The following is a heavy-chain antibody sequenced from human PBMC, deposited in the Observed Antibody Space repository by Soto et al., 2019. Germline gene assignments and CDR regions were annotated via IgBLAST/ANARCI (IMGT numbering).Heavy chain of an antibody. D-gene: IGHD3-22*01. Sequence: SETLSLTCSVSGGSISRSLSYWGWIRQPPGKGLEWIGSIYYSGTTYYKPSLESRVTISLDTSKNQFSLKLTSVTAADTAVYYCARLGSYYDSSGFDYWGQGTLVTVSS. V-gene: IGHV4-39*07. CDR3: ARLGSYYDSSGFDY. J-gene: IGHJ4*02. CDR2: IYYSGTT. CDR1: GGSISRSLSY.